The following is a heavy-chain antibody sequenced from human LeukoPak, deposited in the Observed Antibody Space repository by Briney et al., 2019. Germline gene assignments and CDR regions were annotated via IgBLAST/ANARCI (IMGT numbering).Heavy chain of an antibody. CDR2: IYYSGST. CDR1: GGSISSYY. Sequence: SETLSLTCTVSGGSISSYYWSWIRQPPGKGLEWIGYIYYSGSTNYNPSLESRVTISVDTSKNQFSLKLSSVTAADTAVYYCARDRDYWGQGTLVTVSS. V-gene: IGHV4-59*01. J-gene: IGHJ4*02. CDR3: ARDRDY.